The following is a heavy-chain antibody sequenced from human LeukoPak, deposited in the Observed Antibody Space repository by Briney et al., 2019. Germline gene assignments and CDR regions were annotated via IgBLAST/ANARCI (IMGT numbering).Heavy chain of an antibody. Sequence: GASVKVSCKASRDTFSSFAISWVRQAPGQGLEWMGWISAYNRNTNYAQRFQDRVTMTTDTSTSTAYMELRSLRSDDTAVYYCARGHRIAARLPFDYWGQGTLVTVSS. V-gene: IGHV1-18*01. CDR1: RDTFSSFA. CDR2: ISAYNRNT. CDR3: ARGHRIAARLPFDY. D-gene: IGHD6-6*01. J-gene: IGHJ4*02.